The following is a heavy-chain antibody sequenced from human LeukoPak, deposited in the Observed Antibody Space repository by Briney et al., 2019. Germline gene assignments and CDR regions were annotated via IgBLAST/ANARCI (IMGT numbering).Heavy chain of an antibody. D-gene: IGHD3-22*01. CDR3: AYDSSGFSRD. V-gene: IGHV1-18*04. Sequence: ASVKVSCKASGYTFTGYYMHWVRQAPGQGLEWMGWISAYNGNTNYAQKLQGRVTMTTDTSTSTAYMELRSLRSDDTAVYYCAYDSSGFSRDWGQGTLVTVSS. CDR2: ISAYNGNT. CDR1: GYTFTGYY. J-gene: IGHJ4*02.